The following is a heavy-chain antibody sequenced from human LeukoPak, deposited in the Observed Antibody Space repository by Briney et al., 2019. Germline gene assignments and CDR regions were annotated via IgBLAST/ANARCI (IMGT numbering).Heavy chain of an antibody. D-gene: IGHD5-12*01. V-gene: IGHV4-4*07. J-gene: IGHJ5*02. CDR3: ARGYSHPDP. Sequence: EPSETLSLTCTVSGGSISGYYWTWIRQSAGKGLEWIGRINTSGTSNSNPSLKSRVTMSVDTSKNQISLNLTSVTAADTAVYYCARGYSHPDPWGQGTLVTVSS. CDR2: INTSGTS. CDR1: GGSISGYY.